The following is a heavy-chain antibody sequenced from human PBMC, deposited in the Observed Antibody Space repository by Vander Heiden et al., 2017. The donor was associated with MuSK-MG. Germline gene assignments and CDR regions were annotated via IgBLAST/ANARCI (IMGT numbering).Heavy chain of an antibody. CDR2: INHSGST. V-gene: IGHV4-34*01. CDR3: ARDPLGYGDDVGELYWYFDL. Sequence: QVQLQQWGAGLLKPSETLSLTCAVYGGSFSGYYWSWIRQPPGKGLEWIGEINHSGSTNYNPSIKRRVTRAVDTSKNQFSLKRSSVTAAETAVYYCARDPLGYGDDVGELYWYFDLWCRGTMVTVSS. D-gene: IGHD3-10*01. J-gene: IGHJ2*01. CDR1: GGSFSGYY.